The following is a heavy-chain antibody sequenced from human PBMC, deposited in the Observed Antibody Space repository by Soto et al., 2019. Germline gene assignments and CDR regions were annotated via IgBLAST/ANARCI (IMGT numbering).Heavy chain of an antibody. J-gene: IGHJ4*02. Sequence: GGSLRLSCVASGFPFSNYAMTWVRQAPGKGLEWVSALSGSGVSTYYADSVMGRFTISRDNSKNTVYLQMNSLRAEDTAVYYCARNVLWFGRPYYFDYWGQGSLVTVSS. D-gene: IGHD3-10*01. CDR3: ARNVLWFGRPYYFDY. V-gene: IGHV3-23*01. CDR2: LSGSGVST. CDR1: GFPFSNYA.